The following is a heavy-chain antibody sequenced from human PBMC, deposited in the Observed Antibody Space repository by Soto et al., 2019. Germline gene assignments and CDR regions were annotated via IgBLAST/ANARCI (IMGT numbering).Heavy chain of an antibody. V-gene: IGHV4-59*01. J-gene: IGHJ6*02. CDR3: ARDGRGYSYGYNYYYGMDV. Sequence: ETLSLTCTVSGGSISSYYWSWIRQPPGKGLEWIGYIYYSGSTNYNPSLKGRVTISVDTSKNQFSLKLSSVTAADTAVYYCARDGRGYSYGYNYYYGMDVWGQGTTVTVSS. CDR2: IYYSGST. CDR1: GGSISSYY. D-gene: IGHD5-18*01.